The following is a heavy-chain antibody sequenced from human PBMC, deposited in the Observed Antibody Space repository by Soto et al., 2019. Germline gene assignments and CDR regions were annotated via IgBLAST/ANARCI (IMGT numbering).Heavy chain of an antibody. CDR2: INPATGAA. CDR1: GYPVTAYY. Sequence: QLHLVQSGAVVKKPGASVTVSCSASGYPVTAYYMHWVRQAPGRGLEWMGGINPATGAAKYTQTFKGRVTMTRDPSTCTVFKELGGLTSEDPAVFYCARGGGVGVAGSAAFDMWGQGTLVTVSS. CDR3: ARGGGVGVAGSAAFDM. J-gene: IGHJ3*02. V-gene: IGHV1-2*02. D-gene: IGHD3-3*01.